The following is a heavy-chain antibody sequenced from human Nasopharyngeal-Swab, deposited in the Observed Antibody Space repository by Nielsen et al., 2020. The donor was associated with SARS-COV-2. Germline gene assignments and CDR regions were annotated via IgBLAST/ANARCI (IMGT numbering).Heavy chain of an antibody. D-gene: IGHD5-12*01. CDR2: IIPIFGTA. CDR1: GGTFSSYA. CDR3: ARLAVLDPLRATLFDY. Sequence: SVKVSCKASGGTFSSYAISWVRQAPGQGLEWMGGIIPIFGTANYAQKFQGRVTITADESTSTAYMELSSLRSEDTAVYYCARLAVLDPLRATLFDYWGQGTLVTVSS. J-gene: IGHJ4*02. V-gene: IGHV1-69*13.